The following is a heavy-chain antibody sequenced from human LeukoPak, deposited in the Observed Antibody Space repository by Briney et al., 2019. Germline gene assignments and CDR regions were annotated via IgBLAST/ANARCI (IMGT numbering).Heavy chain of an antibody. D-gene: IGHD2-2*01. J-gene: IGHJ4*02. CDR3: ARDCSSTSCFDY. Sequence: PESLSLTCTVSGGSISSYYWSWIRQPPGGGLEWIGYIYYSGSTNYNPSLKSRVTISVDTSKNQFSLKLSSVTAADTAVYYCARDCSSTSCFDYWGQGTLVTVSS. CDR2: IYYSGST. CDR1: GGSISSYY. V-gene: IGHV4-59*01.